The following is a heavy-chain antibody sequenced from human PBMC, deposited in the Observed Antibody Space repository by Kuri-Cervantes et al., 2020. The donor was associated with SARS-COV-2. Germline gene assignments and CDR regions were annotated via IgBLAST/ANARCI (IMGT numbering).Heavy chain of an antibody. J-gene: IGHJ4*02. CDR1: GGSISSGDYY. Sequence: GSLRLSCTVSGGSISSGDYYWSWIRQPPGKGLEWIGYIYYSGSTNYNPSLKSRVTISVDTSKNQFSLKLSSVTAADTAVYYCARVYGSYDYYFDYWGQGTLVTVSS. D-gene: IGHD1-26*01. CDR3: ARVYGSYDYYFDY. V-gene: IGHV4-61*08. CDR2: IYYSGST.